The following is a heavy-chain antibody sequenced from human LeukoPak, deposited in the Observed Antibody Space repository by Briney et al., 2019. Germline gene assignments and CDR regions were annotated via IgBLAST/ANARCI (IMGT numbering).Heavy chain of an antibody. CDR3: ARRPRSYSSSWIDY. Sequence: PSETLSLTCTVSGGSISSGGYYWSWIRQHPGKGLEGIAYIYYSGSTYYNPSLKSRVTISVDTSKNPFSLKLSSVTAADTAVYYCARRPRSYSSSWIDYWGQGTLVTVSS. J-gene: IGHJ4*02. D-gene: IGHD6-13*01. CDR1: GGSISSGGYY. CDR2: IYYSGST. V-gene: IGHV4-31*03.